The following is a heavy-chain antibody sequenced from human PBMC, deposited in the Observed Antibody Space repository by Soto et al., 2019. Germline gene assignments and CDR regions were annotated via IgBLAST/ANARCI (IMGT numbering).Heavy chain of an antibody. Sequence: QVQLVQSGAEVKKPGSSVKVSCKASGGTFSSYAISWVRQAPGQGLEWMGGIIPIFGTANYAQKFQGRGTITADESTSLTYMELRSLRSVDTGVYYCARELATVVTGWFDPWGQGTLVTVSS. CDR3: ARELATVVTGWFDP. CDR2: IIPIFGTA. CDR1: GGTFSSYA. V-gene: IGHV1-69*12. J-gene: IGHJ5*02. D-gene: IGHD5-12*01.